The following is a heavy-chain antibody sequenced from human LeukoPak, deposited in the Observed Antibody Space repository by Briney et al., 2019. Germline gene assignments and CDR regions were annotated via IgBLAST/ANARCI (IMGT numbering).Heavy chain of an antibody. V-gene: IGHV4-39*07. CDR3: ASTTVNGGYYMDV. D-gene: IGHD4-17*01. Sequence: SETLSLTCTVSGGSISSSSYYWGWIRQPPGKGLEWIGSIYYSGSTYYNPSLKSRVTILVDTSKNQFSLKLSSVTAADTAVYYCASTTVNGGYYMDVWGKGTTVTVSS. CDR2: IYYSGST. J-gene: IGHJ6*03. CDR1: GGSISSSSYY.